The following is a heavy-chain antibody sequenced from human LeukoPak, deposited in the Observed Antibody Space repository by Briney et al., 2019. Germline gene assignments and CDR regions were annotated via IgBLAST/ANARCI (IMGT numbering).Heavy chain of an antibody. D-gene: IGHD1-26*01. CDR1: GGTFSSYG. CDR3: ARGDSATYAGDY. J-gene: IGHJ4*02. CDR2: ISAYNGNT. Sequence: ASVKVSCKASGGTFSSYGISWVRQAPGQGLEWMGWISAYNGNTNYAPEVQGRVTMTTDTSTSTAYMELRGLRSDDTAVYYCARGDSATYAGDYWGQGTLVAVSS. V-gene: IGHV1-18*01.